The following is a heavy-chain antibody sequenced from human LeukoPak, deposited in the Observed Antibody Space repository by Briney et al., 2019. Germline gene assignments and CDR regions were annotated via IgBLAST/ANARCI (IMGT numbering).Heavy chain of an antibody. CDR2: INQGGSDK. V-gene: IGHV3-7*01. D-gene: IGHD3-10*01. J-gene: IGHJ4*02. Sequence: GGSLRLSCASSGFTLSSYWMTWVRQAPGKGLEWVGNINQGGSDKYYVDSVKGRFTISRDNAKNSLYLQMNSLRAEDTAVYYCARDYYASGSHDYWGQGTLVTVSS. CDR3: ARDYYASGSHDY. CDR1: GFTLSSYW.